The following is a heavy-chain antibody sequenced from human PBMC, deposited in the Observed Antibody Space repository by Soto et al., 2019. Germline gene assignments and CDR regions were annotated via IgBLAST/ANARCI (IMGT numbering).Heavy chain of an antibody. Sequence: PGESLKISCKGSGYSFTSYWIGWVRQMPGKGLEWMGIIYPGDSDTRYSPSFQGQVTISADKSISTAYLQWSSLKASDTAMYYCARQKPYARLPPTTNWFDPWGQGTLVTVSS. D-gene: IGHD3-16*01. CDR2: IYPGDSDT. J-gene: IGHJ5*02. V-gene: IGHV5-51*01. CDR1: GYSFTSYW. CDR3: ARQKPYARLPPTTNWFDP.